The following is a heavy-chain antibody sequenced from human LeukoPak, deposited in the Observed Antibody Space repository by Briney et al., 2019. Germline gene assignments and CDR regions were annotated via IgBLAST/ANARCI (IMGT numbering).Heavy chain of an antibody. CDR3: ARAIAVAGRFDY. V-gene: IGHV1-46*01. CDR1: GYTFTSYY. Sequence: ASVKVSCKASGYTFTSYYMHWVRQAPGQGLEWMGIINPSGGSTSYAQKFQGRVTMTRDMSTSTVYMELSSLRSEDTAVYYCARAIAVAGRFDYWGQGTLVTVSS. D-gene: IGHD6-19*01. CDR2: INPSGGST. J-gene: IGHJ4*02.